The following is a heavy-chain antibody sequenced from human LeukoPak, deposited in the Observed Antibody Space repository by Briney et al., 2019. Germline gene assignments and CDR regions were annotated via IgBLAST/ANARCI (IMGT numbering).Heavy chain of an antibody. J-gene: IGHJ6*03. V-gene: IGHV3-21*01. Sequence: PGGSLRLSCAASGFTFSSYSMNWVRQAPGKGLEWVSSISSSSSYIYYADSVKGRFTISRDNAKNSLYLQMNSLRAEDTAVYYCARTGIGVISYYYYYMDVWGKGTTVTISS. CDR3: ARTGIGVISYYYYYMDV. CDR1: GFTFSSYS. D-gene: IGHD3-10*01. CDR2: ISSSSSYI.